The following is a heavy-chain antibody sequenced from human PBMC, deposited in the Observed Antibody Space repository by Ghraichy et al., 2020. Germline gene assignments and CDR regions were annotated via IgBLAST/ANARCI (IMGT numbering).Heavy chain of an antibody. CDR3: AKDKVPDGLWEFDY. CDR1: GSTLSIRD. Sequence: GESLNISCGASGSTLSIRDMSWVRQAPGKGLEWVSAISTSDDGTDSTFYAGSVRGRFTISRDRAKSTLFLQLNNLRADDTATYYCAKDKVPDGLWEFDYWGPGTVVTVST. V-gene: IGHV3-23*01. D-gene: IGHD1-26*01. CDR2: ISTSDDGT. J-gene: IGHJ4*02.